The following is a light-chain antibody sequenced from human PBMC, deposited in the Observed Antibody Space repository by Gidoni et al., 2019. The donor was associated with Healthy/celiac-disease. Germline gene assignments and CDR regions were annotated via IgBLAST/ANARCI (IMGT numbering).Light chain of an antibody. CDR2: GNS. J-gene: IGLJ2*01. V-gene: IGLV1-40*01. Sequence: QSVLTQPPSVSVAPGQGVTISCTGSSSNIGAGYDVHWYQQLPGTAPKLLSYGNSNRPSGVPYRFSGSKSGTSASLAITGLQAEDEADYYCQSYDSSLSVVVFGGGTKLTVL. CDR3: QSYDSSLSVVV. CDR1: SSNIGAGYD.